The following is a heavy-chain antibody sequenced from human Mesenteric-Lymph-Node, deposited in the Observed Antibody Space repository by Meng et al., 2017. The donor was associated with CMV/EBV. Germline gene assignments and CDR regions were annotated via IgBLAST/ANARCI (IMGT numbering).Heavy chain of an antibody. CDR1: GVSVTSGAYH. D-gene: IGHD2/OR15-2a*01. CDR2: IYGTGIT. J-gene: IGHJ4*02. V-gene: IGHV4-61*08. CDR3: AKSRSSTPGIVDD. Sequence: QGQFQESGPGLVKPSETLSPTCIVSGVSVTSGAYHWSWIRQSPGKGLEWIGYIYGTGITIYNPSLKSRVTILLETSKNQFSLKLNSVTTADTAVYYCAKSRSSTPGIVDDWGQGTLVTVSS.